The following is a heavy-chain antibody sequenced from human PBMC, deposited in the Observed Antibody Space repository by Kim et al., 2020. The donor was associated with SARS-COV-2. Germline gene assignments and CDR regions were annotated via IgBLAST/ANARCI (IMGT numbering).Heavy chain of an antibody. V-gene: IGHV1-3*01. J-gene: IGHJ5*02. Sequence: KYSKQFQGRVTITRDTSASTAYMELSSLGSEDTAVYYCAGLLSGRLPTSWGQGTLVTVSS. D-gene: IGHD3-10*01. CDR3: AGLLSGRLPTS.